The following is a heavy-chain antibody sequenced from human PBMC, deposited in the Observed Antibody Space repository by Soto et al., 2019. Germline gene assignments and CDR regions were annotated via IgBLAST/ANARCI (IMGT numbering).Heavy chain of an antibody. CDR1: GYSFTSYG. CDR3: ARLIAAAGQDAFDI. CDR2: ISAYNGNT. D-gene: IGHD6-13*01. J-gene: IGHJ3*02. V-gene: IGHV1-18*01. Sequence: QVQLVQSGAEVKKPGASVKVSCKASGYSFTSYGISWVRQAPGQGLEWMGWISAYNGNTNYGQKLQGTVTMSTDTSTSTAYMALRSLRSDDTAVYYCARLIAAAGQDAFDIWGQGTMVTVSS.